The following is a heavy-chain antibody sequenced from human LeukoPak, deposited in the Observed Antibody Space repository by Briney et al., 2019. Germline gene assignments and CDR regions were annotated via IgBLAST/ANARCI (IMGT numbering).Heavy chain of an antibody. V-gene: IGHV3-21*01. D-gene: IGHD3-16*01. CDR3: ARDQMGESWYFDL. J-gene: IGHJ2*01. CDR1: GFTFSSYS. Sequence: PGGSLRLSCAASGFTFSSYSMNWVRQAPGKGLEWVSSISSSSSYIYYADSVKGRFTISRDNAKNSLYLQMNSLRAEDTAVYYCARDQMGESWYFDLWGRGTLVTVSS. CDR2: ISSSSSYI.